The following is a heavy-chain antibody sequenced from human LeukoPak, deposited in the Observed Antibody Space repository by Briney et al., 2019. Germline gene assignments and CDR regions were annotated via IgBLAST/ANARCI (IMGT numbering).Heavy chain of an antibody. D-gene: IGHD6-6*01. CDR2: ISRNGGST. CDR3: VKDSSAAE. Sequence: GGSLRLSCSASXFTFSNYNIHWVRQAPGKGLECVSGISRNGGSTYYADSVKGRFTISRDNPKNTVHLQMSSLRPEDTAVYYCVKDSSAAEWGQGTLVTVS. J-gene: IGHJ1*01. V-gene: IGHV3-64D*06. CDR1: XFTFSNYN.